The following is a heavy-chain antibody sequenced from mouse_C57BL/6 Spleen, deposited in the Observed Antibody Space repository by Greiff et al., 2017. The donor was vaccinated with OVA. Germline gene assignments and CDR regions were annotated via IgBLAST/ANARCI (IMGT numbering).Heavy chain of an antibody. CDR3: ASYSNYLAPFAY. D-gene: IGHD2-5*01. CDR1: GYTFTSYW. CDR2: IDPSDSYT. Sequence: QVHMKQPGAELVRPGTSVKLSCKASGYTFTSYWMHWVKQRPGQGLEWIGVIDPSDSYTNYNQKFKGKATLTVDTSSSTAYMQLSSLTSEDSAVYYCASYSNYLAPFAYWGQGTLVTVSA. J-gene: IGHJ3*01. V-gene: IGHV1-59*01.